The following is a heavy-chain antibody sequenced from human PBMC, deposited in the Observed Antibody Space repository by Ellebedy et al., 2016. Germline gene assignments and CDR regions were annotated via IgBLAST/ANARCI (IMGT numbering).Heavy chain of an antibody. V-gene: IGHV4-39*01. J-gene: IGHJ6*02. CDR2: IYFSGST. Sequence: GSLRLSCTVSGGSISRSTYYWGWIRQPPGKGLEWIGSIYFSGSTYYNPSLKSRVTISVDTSKKQFSLRLSSVTAADTAVYYCARHQPSYGSGSYYTNYYGMDVWGQGTTVTVSS. D-gene: IGHD3-10*01. CDR3: ARHQPSYGSGSYYTNYYGMDV. CDR1: GGSISRSTYY.